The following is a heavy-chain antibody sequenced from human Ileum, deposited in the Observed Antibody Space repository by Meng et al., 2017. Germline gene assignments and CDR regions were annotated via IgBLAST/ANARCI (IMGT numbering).Heavy chain of an antibody. D-gene: IGHD4-23*01. CDR3: ARDTVGTTLGDY. CDR1: GYIFTRYG. CDR2: ISAYSGNT. V-gene: IGHV1-18*01. J-gene: IGHJ4*02. Sequence: QVQLVQSGAEGKKPGAPVKVSCKASGYIFTRYGIGWVRQAPGQGLEWMGWISAYSGNTKYAQKLQGRVTMTTDTSTSTAYMELRNLRSDDTAVYYCARDTVGTTLGDYWGQGTLVTVSS.